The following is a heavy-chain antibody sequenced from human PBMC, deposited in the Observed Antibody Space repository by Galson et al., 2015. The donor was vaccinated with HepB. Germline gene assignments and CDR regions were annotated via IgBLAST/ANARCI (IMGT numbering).Heavy chain of an antibody. CDR3: ARDYGGPDCSSPSCYNDYYYYGMDV. D-gene: IGHD2-2*02. CDR1: GFTFSNAW. Sequence: SLRLSCAASGFTFSNAWMNWVRQAPGKGLEWVSYISSRSRTIYYADSVKGRFTISRDNAKNSLYLQMNSLRDEDTAVYYCARDYGGPDCSSPSCYNDYYYYGMDVWGQGTTVTVSS. J-gene: IGHJ6*02. CDR2: ISSRSRTI. V-gene: IGHV3-48*02.